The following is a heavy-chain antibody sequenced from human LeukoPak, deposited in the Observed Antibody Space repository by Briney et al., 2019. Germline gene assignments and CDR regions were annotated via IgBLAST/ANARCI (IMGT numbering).Heavy chain of an antibody. V-gene: IGHV3-33*06. CDR3: AKVPDSSSWLSH. CDR2: IWYDGSNK. CDR1: GFTFSSCG. D-gene: IGHD6-13*01. J-gene: IGHJ4*02. Sequence: GGSLRLSCAASGFTFSSCGMHWVRQAPGKGLEWVAVIWYDGSNKYYADSVKGRFTISRDNSKNTLYLQVNSLRAEDTAVYYCAKVPDSSSWLSHWGQGTLVTVSS.